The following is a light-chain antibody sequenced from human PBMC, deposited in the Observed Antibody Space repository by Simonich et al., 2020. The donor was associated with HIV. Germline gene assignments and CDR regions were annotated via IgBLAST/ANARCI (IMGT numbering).Light chain of an antibody. CDR1: QSVSNN. Sequence: EIVMTQSPATLSVSPGERATLSCRASQSVSNNLAWYQQKPGQAPRLLIYGASTRATGFPARFSGSASGTEFTLTISRLEPEDFAVYYCQQYGSSWTFGQGTKVEIK. J-gene: IGKJ1*01. V-gene: IGKV3-15*01. CDR2: GAS. CDR3: QQYGSSWT.